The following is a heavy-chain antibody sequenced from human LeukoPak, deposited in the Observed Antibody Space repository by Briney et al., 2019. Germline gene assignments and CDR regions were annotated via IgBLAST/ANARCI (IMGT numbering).Heavy chain of an antibody. CDR1: GGSISSGGYY. V-gene: IGHV4-31*03. CDR2: IYYSGST. Sequence: SETLSLTCTVSGGSISSGGYYWSWIRQHPGKGLQWIGYIYYSGSTYYNPSLKSRVTISVDTSKNQFSLKLSSVTAADTAVYYCARVAYSSSGPMASWGQEPWSPSPQ. CDR3: ARVAYSSSGPMAS. D-gene: IGHD6-6*01. J-gene: IGHJ5*01.